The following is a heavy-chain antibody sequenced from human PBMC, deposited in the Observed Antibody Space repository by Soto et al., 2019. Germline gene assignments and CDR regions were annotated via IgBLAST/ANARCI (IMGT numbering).Heavy chain of an antibody. CDR1: GGTFSSYA. D-gene: IGHD2-2*01. V-gene: IGHV1-69*01. J-gene: IGHJ6*02. CDR2: IIPIFGTA. CDR3: ARVPGCSSTSCYFFYYGMDV. Sequence: QVQLVQSGAEVKKPGSSVKVSCKASGGTFSSYAISWVRQAPGQGLEWMGGIIPIFGTANYAQKFQGRVTITADESTSTAYMELSSVRSEDTAVYYCARVPGCSSTSCYFFYYGMDVWGQGTTVTVSS.